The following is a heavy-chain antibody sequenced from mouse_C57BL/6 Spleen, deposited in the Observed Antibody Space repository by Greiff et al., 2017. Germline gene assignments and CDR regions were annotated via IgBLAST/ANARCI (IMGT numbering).Heavy chain of an antibody. Sequence: EVKLVESGGGLVQPGGSLSLSCAASGFTFTDYYMSWVRQPPGKALEWLGLIRNKANGNSTAYSASVKGRFTSSRDNSQSILYLQMKALRAEDSATYCCASACDYDPGFAYWGQGTLVTVSA. J-gene: IGHJ3*01. V-gene: IGHV7-3*01. CDR3: ASACDYDPGFAY. D-gene: IGHD2-4*01. CDR1: GFTFTDYY. CDR2: IRNKANGNST.